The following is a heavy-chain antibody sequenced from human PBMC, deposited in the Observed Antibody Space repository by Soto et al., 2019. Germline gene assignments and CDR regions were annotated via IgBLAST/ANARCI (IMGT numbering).Heavy chain of an antibody. J-gene: IGHJ2*01. CDR3: ARDSGIPGRFWYFDI. D-gene: IGHD3-3*01. V-gene: IGHV1-2*02. Sequence: QVLLEQSGAEVKKPWASVSVSCKTYGYTFSDYFLHWVRQAPRQGPEWMGFVNPKIGGTEDAQNFLGRVTMSRDTSINTVSMDLNSLTSDDTGVYSCARDSGIPGRFWYFDIWRRGTLVTVSS. CDR2: VNPKIGGT. CDR1: GYTFSDYF.